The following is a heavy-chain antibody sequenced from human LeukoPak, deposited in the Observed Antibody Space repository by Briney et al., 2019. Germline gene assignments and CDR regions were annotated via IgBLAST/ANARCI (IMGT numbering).Heavy chain of an antibody. D-gene: IGHD4-17*01. J-gene: IGHJ4*02. CDR2: IIPIFGTA. V-gene: IGHV1-69*01. CDR3: ARINYGDYYFDY. CDR1: GGTFSSYA. Sequence: SSVKVSCKASGGTFSSYAISWVRQAPGQGLEWMGGIIPIFGTANYAQKFQGRVTITADESTSTAYMELSSLRSEDTAVYYCARINYGDYYFDYWGQGTLVTASS.